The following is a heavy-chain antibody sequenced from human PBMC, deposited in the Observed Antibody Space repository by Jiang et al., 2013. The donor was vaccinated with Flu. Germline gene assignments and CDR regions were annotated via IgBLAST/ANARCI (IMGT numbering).Heavy chain of an antibody. CDR2: ISAYNGGT. CDR1: GYTFTNYG. CDR3: ARDRYSRYVDAFDI. J-gene: IGHJ3*02. Sequence: GAEVKKPGASVKVSCKAYGYTFTNYGITWVRQAPGQGLEWMGWISAYNGGTSYAHTLQGRVTMTTDTSTTTAYMELRTLRSDDTAVYYCARDRYSRYVDAFDIWGQGTMVTVSS. V-gene: IGHV1-18*01. D-gene: IGHD1-26*01.